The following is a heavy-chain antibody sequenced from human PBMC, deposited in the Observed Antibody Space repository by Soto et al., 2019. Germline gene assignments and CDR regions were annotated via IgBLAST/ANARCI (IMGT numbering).Heavy chain of an antibody. CDR3: TTSGPPRSSSLWFDP. Sequence: EVQLVESGGGLVEPGGSLRLSCAASGFCLTNAWMTWVRQAPGKGLEWVGRIKTTTDGGTTDYAAPVKGRFTISRDDSKNTLYLQMNSLNTEDTAVYYCTTSGPPRSSSLWFDPWGQGTLVTVSS. CDR1: GFCLTNAW. J-gene: IGHJ5*02. D-gene: IGHD6-6*01. V-gene: IGHV3-15*01. CDR2: IKTTTDGGTT.